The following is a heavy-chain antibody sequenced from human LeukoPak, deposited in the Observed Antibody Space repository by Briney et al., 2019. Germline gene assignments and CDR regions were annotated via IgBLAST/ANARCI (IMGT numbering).Heavy chain of an antibody. D-gene: IGHD3-16*01. CDR3: ARGGGLPHYYYYGMDV. CDR1: GGSISSGDYY. V-gene: IGHV4-30-4*01. Sequence: PSETLSLTCTGSGGSISSGDYYWSWIRQPPGKGLEWIGYIYYSGSTYYNPSLKSRVTISVDTPKNQFSLKLSSVTAADTAVYYCARGGGLPHYYYYGMDVWGQGTTVTVSS. J-gene: IGHJ6*02. CDR2: IYYSGST.